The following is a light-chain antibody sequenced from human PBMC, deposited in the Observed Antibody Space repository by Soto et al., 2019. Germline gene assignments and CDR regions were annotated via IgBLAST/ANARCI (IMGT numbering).Light chain of an antibody. J-gene: IGKJ1*01. V-gene: IGKV3-15*01. CDR2: GAS. Sequence: EIVSTRSPATLSVSPGERATLSCRASQSVSSSLAWYQQKPGQAPRLLIYGASTRATGIPARFSGSGSGTQFTLTISSLQFEDFGVYYCQQYNNWPGTFGQGTKVDIK. CDR3: QQYNNWPGT. CDR1: QSVSSS.